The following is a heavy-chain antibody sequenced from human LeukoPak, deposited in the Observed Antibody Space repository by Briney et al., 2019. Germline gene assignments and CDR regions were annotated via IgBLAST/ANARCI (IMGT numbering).Heavy chain of an antibody. CDR3: ARIGPPYRAYWYFDL. V-gene: IGHV4-34*01. D-gene: IGHD1-26*01. J-gene: IGHJ2*01. CDR1: GGSFSGYY. CDR2: INHSGST. Sequence: SETLSLTCAVYGGSFSGYYWSWIRQPPGKGLEWIGEINHSGSTNYSPSLKSRVTISVDTSKNQFSLKLSSVTAADTAVYYCARIGPPYRAYWYFDLWGRGTLVTVSS.